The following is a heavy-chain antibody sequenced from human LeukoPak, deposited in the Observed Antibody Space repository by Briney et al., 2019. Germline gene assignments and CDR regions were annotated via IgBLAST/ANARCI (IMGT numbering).Heavy chain of an antibody. D-gene: IGHD3-22*01. CDR3: ARGDDSSGYYPLGY. J-gene: IGHJ4*02. Sequence: ASVKVSCKASGYTFTSYGISWVRQAPGQGLEWMGWISAYNGNTNYAQKLQGRITMTTDTSTSTAYMELRSLRSDDTAVYYCARGDDSSGYYPLGYWGQGTLVTVSS. V-gene: IGHV1-18*01. CDR2: ISAYNGNT. CDR1: GYTFTSYG.